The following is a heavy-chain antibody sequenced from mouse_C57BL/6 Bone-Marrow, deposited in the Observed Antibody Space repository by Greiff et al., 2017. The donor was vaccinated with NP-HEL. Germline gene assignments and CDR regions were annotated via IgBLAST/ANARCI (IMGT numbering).Heavy chain of an antibody. J-gene: IGHJ1*03. CDR2: IYPGSGST. Sequence: QVQLQQPGAELVKPGASVKMSCKASGYTFTSYWITWVKQRPGQGLEWIGDIYPGSGSTNYNEKFKSKATLTVDTSSSTAYMQLSSLTSEDSAVYYCAREWGYYCSSPYWYFDVWGTGTTVTVSS. V-gene: IGHV1-55*01. D-gene: IGHD1-1*01. CDR3: AREWGYYCSSPYWYFDV. CDR1: GYTFTSYW.